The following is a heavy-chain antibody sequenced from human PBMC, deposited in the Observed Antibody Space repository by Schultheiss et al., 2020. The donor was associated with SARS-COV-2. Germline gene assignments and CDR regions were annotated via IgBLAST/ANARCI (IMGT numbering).Heavy chain of an antibody. Sequence: SQTLSLTCTVSGGSISSSSYYWGWIRQPPGKGLEWIGSIYYSGSTYYNPSLKSRVTISVDTSKNQFSLKLSSVTAADTAVYYCARYASNEVDWFDPWGQGTLVTVSS. V-gene: IGHV4-39*07. CDR3: ARYASNEVDWFDP. CDR2: IYYSGST. CDR1: GGSISSSSYY. D-gene: IGHD2-8*01. J-gene: IGHJ5*02.